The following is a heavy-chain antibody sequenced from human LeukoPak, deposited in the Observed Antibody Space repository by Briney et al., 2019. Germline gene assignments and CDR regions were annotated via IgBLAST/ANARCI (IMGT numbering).Heavy chain of an antibody. V-gene: IGHV3-30*04. Sequence: GGSLRLSCAASGLSFGTYAMHWVRQTPAKGLEWVAVISHDGRHKFYSDSVKGRFTISRDNSKTMVSLQMDSLRLGDTAVYYCVSGAGGGYSYGYFDYWGQGTLVTVSS. CDR1: GLSFGTYA. CDR2: ISHDGRHK. D-gene: IGHD5-18*01. CDR3: VSGAGGGYSYGYFDY. J-gene: IGHJ4*02.